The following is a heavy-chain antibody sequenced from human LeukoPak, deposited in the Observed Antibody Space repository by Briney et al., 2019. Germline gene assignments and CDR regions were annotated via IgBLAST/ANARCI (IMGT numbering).Heavy chain of an antibody. CDR1: GYTFTGYY. CDR2: INPNSGGT. Sequence: DSVKVSCKTSGYTFTGYYIHWVRQAPGQGLEWMGWINPNSGGTNYAQNFQGRVTMTRDTSINTAYMELGRLRSDDTAVYYCARSPGLDTAVVNRPWGQGTLITVSS. D-gene: IGHD5-18*01. J-gene: IGHJ5*02. CDR3: ARSPGLDTAVVNRP. V-gene: IGHV1-2*02.